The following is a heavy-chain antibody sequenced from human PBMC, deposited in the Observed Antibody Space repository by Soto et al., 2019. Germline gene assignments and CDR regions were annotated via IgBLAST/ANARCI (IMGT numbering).Heavy chain of an antibody. CDR2: IIPIFGTV. V-gene: IGHV1-69*12. CDR3: ARGNQRWLQLWYFDH. D-gene: IGHD5-12*01. Sequence: QVQLVQSGAEVKKPGSSVKVSCKASGGTFSNYPISWVRQAPGQGLEWMGGIIPIFGTVNSAQKFQGRVTMTADESTLTAYMELSSLRSEDTAVYYCARGNQRWLQLWYFDHWGSGTLGTVSS. J-gene: IGHJ2*01. CDR1: GGTFSNYP.